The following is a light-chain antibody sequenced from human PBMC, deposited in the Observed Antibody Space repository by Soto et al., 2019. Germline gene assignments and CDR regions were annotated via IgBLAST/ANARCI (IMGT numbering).Light chain of an antibody. Sequence: QSVLTQPSSVSGSPGHSITISFTGTSSDVGGYNYVSWYQQHPGKAPKLMIYDVSNRPSGVSNRFSGSKSGNTASLTISGLQAEDEADYYCRSYTSSSSQVFGSGT. J-gene: IGLJ1*01. CDR3: RSYTSSSSQV. V-gene: IGLV2-14*01. CDR1: SSDVGGYNY. CDR2: DVS.